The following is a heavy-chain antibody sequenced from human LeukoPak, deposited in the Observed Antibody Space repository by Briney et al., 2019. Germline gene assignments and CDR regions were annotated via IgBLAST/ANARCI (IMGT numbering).Heavy chain of an antibody. D-gene: IGHD2-2*01. CDR3: TTDLIIMCSSTSCYGNY. V-gene: IGHV3-15*01. J-gene: IGHJ4*02. CDR1: GFTFSNAW. Sequence: PGGSLRLSCAASGFTFSNAWMSWVRQAPGKGLEWVGRIKSKTDGGTTDYAAPVKGRFTISRDDSKNTLYLQMNSLKTEDTAVYHCTTDLIIMCSSTSCYGNYWGQGTLVTVSS. CDR2: IKSKTDGGTT.